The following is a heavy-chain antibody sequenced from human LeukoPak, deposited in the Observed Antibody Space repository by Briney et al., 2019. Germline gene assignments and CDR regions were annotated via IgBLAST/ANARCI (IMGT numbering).Heavy chain of an antibody. D-gene: IGHD3-10*01. CDR3: ARAPPVVRGEFTFDY. CDR1: GFTFSSYS. J-gene: IGHJ4*02. CDR2: ISSSSSTI. V-gene: IGHV3-48*01. Sequence: GGSLRLSCAASGFTFSSYSMNWVRQAPGKGLEWVSYISSSSSTIYYADSVKGRFTISRDNAKNSLYLQMNSLRAEDTAVYYCARAPPVVRGEFTFDYWGQGTLVTVSS.